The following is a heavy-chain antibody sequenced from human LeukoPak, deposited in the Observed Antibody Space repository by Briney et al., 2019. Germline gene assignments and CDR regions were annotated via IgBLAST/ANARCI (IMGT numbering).Heavy chain of an antibody. D-gene: IGHD3-3*01. CDR1: GYTFTTYY. CDR3: VRGGYDFSSGYYPSR. V-gene: IGHV1-46*01. Sequence: SVKVSCKASGYTFTTYYMNSVRQAPGQGFEWMGIINPSVGSTSYAQKFQGRITMTRDTSTSTVYMELSSLRSEDTAVYYCVRGGYDFSSGYYPSRWGQGTLVTVSS. J-gene: IGHJ4*02. CDR2: INPSVGST.